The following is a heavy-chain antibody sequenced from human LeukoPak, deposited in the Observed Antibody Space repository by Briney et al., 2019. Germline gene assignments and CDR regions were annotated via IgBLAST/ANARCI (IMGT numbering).Heavy chain of an antibody. CDR3: ARDSSVRGSGYGAWGY. CDR1: GYTFTGYY. D-gene: IGHD5-12*01. Sequence: ASVKVSCKASGYTFTGYYMHWVRQAPGQGLEWMGWINPNSGGTNYAQKFQGWVTMTRDASISTAYMELSRLRSDDTAVYYCARDSSVRGSGYGAWGYWGQGTLVTVSS. CDR2: INPNSGGT. J-gene: IGHJ4*02. V-gene: IGHV1-2*04.